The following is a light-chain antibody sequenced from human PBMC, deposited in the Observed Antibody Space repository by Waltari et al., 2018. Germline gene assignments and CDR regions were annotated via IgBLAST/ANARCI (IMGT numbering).Light chain of an antibody. CDR1: QNIKNW. J-gene: IGKJ2*01. CDR3: KQYDTYSWDN. CDR2: KAS. V-gene: IGKV1-5*03. Sequence: DIQMTQSPSTLSAFVGDRVTITCRASQNIKNWLAWYQQKPGAAPKLLIFKASTLEGGIPSRFSGSGSGTEFTLTINNVQPDDFATYFCKQYDTYSWDNFGQGTKLEIK.